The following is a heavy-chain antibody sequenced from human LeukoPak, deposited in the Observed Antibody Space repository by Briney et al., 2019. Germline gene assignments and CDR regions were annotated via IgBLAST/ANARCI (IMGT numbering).Heavy chain of an antibody. CDR2: IHNSGST. CDR3: ARGIRGAADY. J-gene: IGHJ4*02. D-gene: IGHD3-16*01. CDR1: RGSVTSYY. V-gene: IGHV4-59*02. Sequence: SETLSLTCTVSRGSVTSYYWSWIRQPPGKGLEWIGFIHNSGSTNYNPSLKSRLAMSLDTSKNQFSLNLNSVTAADTAVYYCARGIRGAADYWGQGTLVTVSS.